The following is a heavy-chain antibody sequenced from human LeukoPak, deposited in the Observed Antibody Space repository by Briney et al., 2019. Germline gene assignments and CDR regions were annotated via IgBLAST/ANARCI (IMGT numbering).Heavy chain of an antibody. J-gene: IGHJ6*03. D-gene: IGHD2-15*01. CDR1: GFTVSSNY. V-gene: IGHV3-53*01. CDR2: IYSGGST. Sequence: GGSLRLSCAASGFTVSSNYMSWVRQAPGKGLEWVSVIYSGGSTYYADSVKGRFTISRDNSKNTLYLQMNSLRAEDTAVYYCARDLESRYCSGGSCYSGYYYYYMDVWGKGTTVTISS. CDR3: ARDLESRYCSGGSCYSGYYYYYMDV.